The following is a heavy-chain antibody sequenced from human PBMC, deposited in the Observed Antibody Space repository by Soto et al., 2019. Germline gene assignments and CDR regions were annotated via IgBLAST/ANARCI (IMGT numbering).Heavy chain of an antibody. CDR2: INSDGSST. J-gene: IGHJ6*02. Sequence: GGSLRLSCAASGFTSSSYWMHWVRQAPGKGLVWVSRINSDGSSTSYADSVKGRFTISRDNAKNTLYLQMDSLRAEDTAVYYCARALVDYYDFWSGYYWGCMDVWGQGTTVTVSS. CDR3: ARALVDYYDFWSGYYWGCMDV. CDR1: GFTSSSYW. D-gene: IGHD3-3*01. V-gene: IGHV3-74*01.